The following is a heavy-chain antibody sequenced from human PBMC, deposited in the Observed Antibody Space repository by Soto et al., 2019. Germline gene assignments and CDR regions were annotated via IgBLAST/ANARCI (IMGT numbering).Heavy chain of an antibody. J-gene: IGHJ4*02. CDR1: GFSLRPSGVG. D-gene: IGHD5-12*01. CDR3: ARVFLDVVAELDS. CDR2: IYWDDEK. Sequence: QITLKESVPTLVKPTQTLTVTCTFSGFSLRPSGVGVGWIRQSPGQALEWLGVIYWDDEKRYSPSLKSRLTLSQDTTKNPVVLTVANMDPLDTGTYYCARVFLDVVAELDSWGQGTPVIVSS. V-gene: IGHV2-5*02.